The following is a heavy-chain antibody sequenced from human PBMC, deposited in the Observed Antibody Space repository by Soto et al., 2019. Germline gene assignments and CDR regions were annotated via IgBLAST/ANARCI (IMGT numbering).Heavy chain of an antibody. CDR2: TYYTGKS. Sequence: PSSTXSLTWSVCGFCIISRYYFLGWIRQAPGKGPEWIGTTYYTGKSDPNPSFKSRVTVSLDTYKNQVSLKLRSVTAADAAVYYRERNPAASMKSLHGVEVRGPGTTVTV. D-gene: IGHD6-25*01. CDR3: ERNPAASMKSLHGVEV. J-gene: IGHJ6*01. CDR1: GFCIISRYYF. V-gene: IGHV4-39*01.